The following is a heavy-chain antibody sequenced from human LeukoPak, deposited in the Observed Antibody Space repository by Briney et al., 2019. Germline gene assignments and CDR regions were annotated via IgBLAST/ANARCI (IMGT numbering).Heavy chain of an antibody. CDR1: GYTFTGFY. D-gene: IGHD5-12*01. CDR2: LNCNSGGT. Sequence: ASVKVSCKASGYTFTGFYIHWVRQAPGPGLEWMGGLNCNSGGTNYVQKFQGMVTMTRDTSISTAYLELNRLTSDDTAIYYCARDWFVDSGDDPFPFDYWGQGTLVSVSS. J-gene: IGHJ4*02. V-gene: IGHV1-2*02. CDR3: ARDWFVDSGDDPFPFDY.